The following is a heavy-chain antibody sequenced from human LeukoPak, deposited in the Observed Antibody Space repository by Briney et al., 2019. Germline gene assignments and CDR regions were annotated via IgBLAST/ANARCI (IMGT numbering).Heavy chain of an antibody. Sequence: GGSLRLSCVASEFTFSSFAMSWVRQAPGKGLEWVLGISPSGVTTYYAASLKGRFTISRDNSKNTLYLRMTSLRAEDTALYHCAKVDVRGFMYGFDHWGQGALVTVSS. J-gene: IGHJ4*02. D-gene: IGHD5-18*01. CDR1: EFTFSSFA. V-gene: IGHV3-23*01. CDR2: ISPSGVTT. CDR3: AKVDVRGFMYGFDH.